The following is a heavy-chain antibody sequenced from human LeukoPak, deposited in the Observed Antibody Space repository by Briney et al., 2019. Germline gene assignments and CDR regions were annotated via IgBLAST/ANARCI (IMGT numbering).Heavy chain of an antibody. CDR2: TYYRSKWYN. CDR3: ARDVRVRGVISTGYMDV. CDR1: GDSVSSNSAA. V-gene: IGHV6-1*01. J-gene: IGHJ6*03. Sequence: SQTLSLTCAISGDSVSSNSAAWNWIRQSPSRGLEWLGRTYYRSKWYNDYAVSVKSRITINPDTSKNQVSLQLNSVTPEDTAVYYCARDVRVRGVISTGYMDVWGKGTTVTVSS. D-gene: IGHD3-10*01.